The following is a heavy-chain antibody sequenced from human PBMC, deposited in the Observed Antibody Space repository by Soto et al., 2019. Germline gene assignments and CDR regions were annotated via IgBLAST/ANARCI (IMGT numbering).Heavy chain of an antibody. V-gene: IGHV4-34*01. CDR1: GGSFSGYY. CDR3: ARGEQWLVQSWWFDP. Sequence: SETLSLTCAVYGGSFSGYYWSWIRQPPGKGLEWIGEINHSGSTNYNPSLKSRVTISVDTSKNQFSLKLSSVTAADTAVYYCARGEQWLVQSWWFDPWGQGTLVTVSS. D-gene: IGHD6-19*01. CDR2: INHSGST. J-gene: IGHJ5*02.